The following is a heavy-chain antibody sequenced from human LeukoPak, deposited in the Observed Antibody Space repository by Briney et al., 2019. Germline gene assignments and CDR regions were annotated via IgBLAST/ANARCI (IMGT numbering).Heavy chain of an antibody. Sequence: SVKVSCKASGGTFSSYAISWVRQAPGQGLEWMGGIIPIFGTANYAQKFQGRVTITADESTSTAYMELSSLRSEDTAVYYCARAKWEYDYSSGWSWFDPWDQGTLVTVSS. CDR2: IIPIFGTA. D-gene: IGHD6-19*01. V-gene: IGHV1-69*13. CDR1: GGTFSSYA. CDR3: ARAKWEYDYSSGWSWFDP. J-gene: IGHJ5*02.